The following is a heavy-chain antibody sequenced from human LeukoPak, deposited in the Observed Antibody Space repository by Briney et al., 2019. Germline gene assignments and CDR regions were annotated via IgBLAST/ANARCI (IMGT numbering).Heavy chain of an antibody. CDR1: GLTLSSYA. V-gene: IGHV3-13*01. Sequence: QSGGSLRLSCAASGLTLSSYAMHWVRQPAGKGLEWVSAIGTAGDTFYPGSVKGRFTISRENAKKSLFLQMNSLRAEDTALYYCARGWNTTPRSGFDIWGLGTMVTVSS. D-gene: IGHD1/OR15-1a*01. J-gene: IGHJ3*02. CDR2: IGTAGDT. CDR3: ARGWNTTPRSGFDI.